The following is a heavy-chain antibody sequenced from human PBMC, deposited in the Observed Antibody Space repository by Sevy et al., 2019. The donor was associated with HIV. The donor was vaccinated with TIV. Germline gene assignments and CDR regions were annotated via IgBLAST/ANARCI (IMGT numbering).Heavy chain of an antibody. V-gene: IGHV3-30*02. CDR3: AXXXXXXXGXYYYYGMDV. CDR2: IHYDGSNK. J-gene: IGHJ6*02. Sequence: GGSLRLSCAASGFIFNSYGVHWVRQAPGKGLQWVAFIHYDGSNKYYGDSVKGRFTISRDNSKNTLYLQMNSLRAEDXXXXXXAXXXXXXXGXYYYYGMDVWGQGTTVTVSS. CDR1: GFIFNSYG.